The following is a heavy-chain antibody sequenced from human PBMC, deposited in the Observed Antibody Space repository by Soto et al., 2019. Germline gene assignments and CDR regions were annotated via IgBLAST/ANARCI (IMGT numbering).Heavy chain of an antibody. CDR1: GGSISSGGYY. CDR3: ARWREIGYCSGGSCYETNYFDY. CDR2: IYYSGST. Sequence: PSETLSLTCTVSGGSISSGGYYWSWIRQHPGKGLEWIGYIYYSGSTYYNPSLKSRVTISVDTSKNQFSLKLSSVTAADTAVYYCARWREIGYCSGGSCYETNYFDYWGQGTLVTVSS. V-gene: IGHV4-31*03. J-gene: IGHJ4*02. D-gene: IGHD2-15*01.